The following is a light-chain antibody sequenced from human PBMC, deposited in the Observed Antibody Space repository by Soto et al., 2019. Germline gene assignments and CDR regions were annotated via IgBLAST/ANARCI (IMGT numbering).Light chain of an antibody. CDR3: SSYVLGTYV. J-gene: IGLJ1*01. Sequence: QSALTQPPSASGSPGQSVTISCTGSSSDVGSYRYVSWYQQYPGKAPKLMIYEVNKRPSGVPDRFSGSMSGNTASLTVSGLQAEDEADYYCSSYVLGTYVFGTGTKVTVL. CDR2: EVN. CDR1: SSDVGSYRY. V-gene: IGLV2-8*01.